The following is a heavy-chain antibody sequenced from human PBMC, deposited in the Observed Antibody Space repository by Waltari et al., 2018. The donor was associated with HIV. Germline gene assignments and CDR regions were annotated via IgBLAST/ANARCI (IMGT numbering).Heavy chain of an antibody. V-gene: IGHV3-48*02. D-gene: IGHD6-13*01. CDR2: IRSSSSPT. J-gene: IGHJ4*02. Sequence: ELQLVESGGNLVQPGGSLRLSCAASGLTYSSYSMNWVRQAPGKGLEWVSYIRSSSSPTYYADSVRGRFTISRDNAKNSLYLQMNSLRDEDTAVYYCARRIAAGGTQYFEYWGQGTLVTVSS. CDR3: ARRIAAGGTQYFEY. CDR1: GLTYSSYS.